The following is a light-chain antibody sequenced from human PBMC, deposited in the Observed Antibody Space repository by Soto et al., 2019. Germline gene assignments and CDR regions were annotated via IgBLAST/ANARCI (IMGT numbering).Light chain of an antibody. CDR3: QKYNSAHSVT. CDR1: QGISTY. V-gene: IGKV1-27*01. CDR2: AAS. J-gene: IGKJ3*01. Sequence: DIQMTQSPSSLSASVGDRVTITCRASQGISTYLAWYQQKPGKVPKLLIYAASTLQSGVPSRFSGSGSGTDFTLTISSLQPEDVATYYCQKYNSAHSVTFGPGTKVDIK.